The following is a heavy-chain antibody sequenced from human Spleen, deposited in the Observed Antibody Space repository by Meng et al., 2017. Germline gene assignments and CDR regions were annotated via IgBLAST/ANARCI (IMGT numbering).Heavy chain of an antibody. D-gene: IGHD3-16*02. CDR2: IHSRESP. J-gene: IGHJ4*02. V-gene: IGHV4-30-4*01. CDR3: ARESRWSYLDY. CDR1: GGSISNGDSY. Sequence: QVQLQESGLGLVKPSQTLSLTCTVSGGSISNGDSYWSWIRQPPGKGLEWIGYIHSRESPYYNPSLKSRVSISEDTAKNQFSLKLTSVTAADTAVYYCARESRWSYLDYWGQGTLVTVSS.